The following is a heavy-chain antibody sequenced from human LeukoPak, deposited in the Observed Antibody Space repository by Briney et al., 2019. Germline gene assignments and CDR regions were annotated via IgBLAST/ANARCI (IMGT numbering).Heavy chain of an antibody. CDR3: ARDQYSHYGMDV. CDR2: ICYSGST. V-gene: IGHV4-31*03. CDR1: GGSISSGGYY. J-gene: IGHJ6*02. Sequence: SQTLSLTCTVSGGSISSGGYYWSWIRQHPGKGLEWIGYICYSGSTYYNPSLKSRVTISVDTSKNQFSLKLSSVTAADTAVYYCARDQYSHYGMDVWGQGTTVTVSS. D-gene: IGHD1-26*01.